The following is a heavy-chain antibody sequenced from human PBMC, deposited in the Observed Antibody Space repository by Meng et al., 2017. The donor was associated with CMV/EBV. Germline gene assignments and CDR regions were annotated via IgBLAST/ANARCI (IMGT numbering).Heavy chain of an antibody. CDR3: ARGVYYDFWSGYYYYYGMDV. J-gene: IGHJ6*02. CDR1: GGSISSGDYY. V-gene: IGHV4-30-4*08. D-gene: IGHD3-3*01. CDR2: IYYSGST. Sequence: SETLSLTCTVSGGSISSGDYYWSWIRQPPGKGLEWIGYIYYSGSTYYNPSLKSRVTISVDMSKNQFSLKLSSVTAADTAVYYCARGVYYDFWSGYYYYYGMDVWGQGTTVTVSS.